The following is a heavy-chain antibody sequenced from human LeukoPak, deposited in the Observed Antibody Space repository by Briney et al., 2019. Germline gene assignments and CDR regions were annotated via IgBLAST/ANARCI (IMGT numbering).Heavy chain of an antibody. CDR1: GFTFDDYA. Sequence: GRSLRLSCAASGFTFDDYAMHWVRQAPGKGLEWVSGISWNSGSIGYADSVKGRFTISRDNAKNSLYLQMNSLRDEDTAVYYCARDRPGYSSSWYSDYWGQGTLVTVSS. J-gene: IGHJ4*02. D-gene: IGHD6-13*01. CDR2: ISWNSGSI. CDR3: ARDRPGYSSSWYSDY. V-gene: IGHV3-9*01.